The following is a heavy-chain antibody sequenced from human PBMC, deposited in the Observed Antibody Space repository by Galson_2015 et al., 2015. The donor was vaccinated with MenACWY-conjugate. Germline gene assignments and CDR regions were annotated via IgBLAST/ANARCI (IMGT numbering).Heavy chain of an antibody. J-gene: IGHJ4*02. CDR3: ARLTGGRFDL. Sequence: SVKVSCKASGYTFTFYDMSWVRQTTGQGLECLGWMNPNSGNTGYAQKFPGRVTMTRNTSITTAYMELSSLNSEDTAVYFGARLTGGRFDLWGQGTLVTVSS. CDR1: GYTFTFYD. D-gene: IGHD3-16*01. V-gene: IGHV1-8*01. CDR2: MNPNSGNT.